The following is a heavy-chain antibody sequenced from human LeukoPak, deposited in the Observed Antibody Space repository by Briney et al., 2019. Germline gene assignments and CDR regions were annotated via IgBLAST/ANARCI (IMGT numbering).Heavy chain of an antibody. Sequence: SETLSLTCTVSGGSISSYYWSWIRQPPGKGLEWIGYIYYSGGTNYNPSLKSRVTTSVDTSKNQFSLKLSSVTAADTAVYYCAGGHVASSVTIAAAGIRLRGWFDPWGQGTLVTVSS. J-gene: IGHJ5*02. CDR3: AGGHVASSVTIAAAGIRLRGWFDP. V-gene: IGHV4-59*01. CDR2: IYYSGGT. CDR1: GGSISSYY. D-gene: IGHD6-13*01.